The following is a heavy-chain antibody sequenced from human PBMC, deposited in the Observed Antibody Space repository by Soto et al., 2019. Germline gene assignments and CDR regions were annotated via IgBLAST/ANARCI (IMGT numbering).Heavy chain of an antibody. D-gene: IGHD6-19*01. V-gene: IGHV4-59*01. Sequence: QVQLQESGPGLVKPSETLSLTCTVSGGSISSDSWSWIRQSPVKALEWIGYSYYNGVTKYNPSLKSRVTISVDTSQNQFSLRLTSVTAADTAVYYCARGSRSSSGWYFLDYWGQGTLVTVSS. J-gene: IGHJ4*02. CDR3: ARGSRSSSGWYFLDY. CDR1: GGSISSDS. CDR2: SYYNGVT.